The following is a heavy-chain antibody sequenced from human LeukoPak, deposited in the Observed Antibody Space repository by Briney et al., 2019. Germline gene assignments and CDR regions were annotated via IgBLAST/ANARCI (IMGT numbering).Heavy chain of an antibody. D-gene: IGHD3-3*01. CDR2: IYYSGST. Sequence: PSETLSLTCTVSGGSISSSSYYWGWIRQPPGKGLEWIGSIYYSGSTYYNPSLKSRVTISVDTSKNQFSLKLSSVTAADTAVYYCARQFFWSGYSHAFHIWGQGTMVTVSS. V-gene: IGHV4-39*01. CDR3: ARQFFWSGYSHAFHI. CDR1: GGSISSSSYY. J-gene: IGHJ3*02.